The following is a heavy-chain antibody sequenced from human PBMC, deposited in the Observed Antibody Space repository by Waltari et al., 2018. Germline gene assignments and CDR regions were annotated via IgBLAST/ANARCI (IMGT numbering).Heavy chain of an antibody. CDR1: GFTFTSPW. CDR3: AGGPQSGASSAWYGWFDP. V-gene: IGHV3-74*01. CDR2: IKSDGSNT. D-gene: IGHD6-13*01. J-gene: IGHJ5*02. Sequence: EVQLVESGGNLVQPGGYLRLSCAASGFTFTSPWMLWFRPAPGKGLVWVSRIKSDGSNTRYADSVKGRFTISRDNAKNTLYLEMNSLRAEDTAVYFCAGGPQSGASSAWYGWFDPWGQGTLVTVSS.